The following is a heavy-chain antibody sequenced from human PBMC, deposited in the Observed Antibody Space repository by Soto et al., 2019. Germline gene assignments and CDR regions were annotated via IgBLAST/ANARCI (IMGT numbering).Heavy chain of an antibody. Sequence: ASVKVSCKASGYTFTSYFMHWVRQAPGQGLERIVIINSSSGSTNYAQKFQGRVTMTRDTSISTAYMELSSLRSEDTAVYYCLRLESYQLLSNYYYYYYMDVWGKGTTVTVSS. V-gene: IGHV1-46*01. D-gene: IGHD2-2*01. CDR1: GYTFTSYF. CDR3: LRLESYQLLSNYYYYYYMDV. CDR2: INSSSGST. J-gene: IGHJ6*03.